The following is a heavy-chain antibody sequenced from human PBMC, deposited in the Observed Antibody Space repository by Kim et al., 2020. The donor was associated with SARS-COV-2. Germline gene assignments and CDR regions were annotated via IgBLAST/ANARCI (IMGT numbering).Heavy chain of an antibody. Sequence: GGSLRLSCAASGFTFSASPVHWVRQASGKGLEWIGRIRSKANNYATTYAASVRGNFIISRDDSKNTAYLQTNGLKIEDTAVYYCSSGDVPFNYWGRGTLVSVSS. V-gene: IGHV3-73*01. CDR1: GFTFSASP. D-gene: IGHD2-2*01. J-gene: IGHJ4*02. CDR3: SSGDVPFNY. CDR2: IRSKANNYAT.